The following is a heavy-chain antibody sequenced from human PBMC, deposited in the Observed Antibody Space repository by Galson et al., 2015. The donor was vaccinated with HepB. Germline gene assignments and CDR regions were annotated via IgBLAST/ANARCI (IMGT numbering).Heavy chain of an antibody. Sequence: SLRLSCAASGFTFSSYSMNWVRQAPGKGLEWVSSISSSSSYIYYADSVKGRFTISRDNAKNSLYLQMNSLRAEDTAVYYCARDKGGIAVAGTPLCYFDLWGRGTLVTVSS. V-gene: IGHV3-21*01. D-gene: IGHD6-19*01. CDR1: GFTFSSYS. J-gene: IGHJ2*01. CDR3: ARDKGGIAVAGTPLCYFDL. CDR2: ISSSSSYI.